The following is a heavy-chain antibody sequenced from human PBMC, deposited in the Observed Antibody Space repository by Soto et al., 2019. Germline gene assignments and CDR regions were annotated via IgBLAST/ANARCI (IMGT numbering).Heavy chain of an antibody. J-gene: IGHJ6*02. V-gene: IGHV4-34*01. CDR2: INHSGST. CDR1: GGSFSGYY. D-gene: IGHD2-21*02. Sequence: SETLSLTCAVYGGSFSGYYWSWIRQPPGKGLEWIGEINHSGSTNYNPSLKSRVTISVDTSKNQFSLKLSSVTAADTAVYYCARGYCGGDCYDYYYYGMDVWGQGTTVTVSS. CDR3: ARGYCGGDCYDYYYYGMDV.